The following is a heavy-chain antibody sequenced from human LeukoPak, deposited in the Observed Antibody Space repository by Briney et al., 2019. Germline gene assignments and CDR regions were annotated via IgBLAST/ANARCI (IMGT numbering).Heavy chain of an antibody. CDR2: ISTDGGST. CDR3: AKKEMRWFGELLPYDAFDI. CDR1: GFTFSSYA. V-gene: IGHV3-64*01. J-gene: IGHJ3*02. Sequence: GGSLRLSCAASGFTFSSYAMHWVRQAPGKGLEYVSAISTDGGSTYYANSVKGRFTISRDNSKNTLYLQMGSLRAEDMAVYYCAKKEMRWFGELLPYDAFDIWGQGTMVTVSS. D-gene: IGHD3-10*01.